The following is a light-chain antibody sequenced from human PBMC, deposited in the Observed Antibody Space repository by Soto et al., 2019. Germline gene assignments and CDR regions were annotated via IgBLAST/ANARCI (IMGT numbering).Light chain of an antibody. Sequence: QFVLTQPPSVSGAPGQRVTLSCTGNSSNLGAGYDVHWYQQLPGAAPKLVIFGNGNRPSGVPERFSGSKSGTSASLAITGLQSEDAADYYCQAYYYSGTAAVFGGGTKLTVL. CDR3: QAYYYSGTAAV. J-gene: IGLJ3*02. CDR1: SSNLGAGYD. V-gene: IGLV1-40*01. CDR2: GNG.